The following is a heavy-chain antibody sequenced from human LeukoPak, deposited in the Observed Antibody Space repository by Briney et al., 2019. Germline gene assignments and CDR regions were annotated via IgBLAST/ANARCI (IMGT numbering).Heavy chain of an antibody. CDR1: GCSFTSYW. Sequence: GESLKISCKGSGCSFTSYWIGWVRQMPGKGLEWMGIIYPGDSDTRYSPSFQGQVTISADKSISTAYLQWSSLKASDTAMYYCARPYCSGGSCFEYFQHWGQGTLVTVSS. V-gene: IGHV5-51*01. J-gene: IGHJ1*01. D-gene: IGHD2-15*01. CDR3: ARPYCSGGSCFEYFQH. CDR2: IYPGDSDT.